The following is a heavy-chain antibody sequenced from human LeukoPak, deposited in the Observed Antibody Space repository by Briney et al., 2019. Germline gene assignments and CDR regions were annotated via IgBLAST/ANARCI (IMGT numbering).Heavy chain of an antibody. V-gene: IGHV4-4*07. CDR3: ARDLGQRGVVTAHYWYFDL. D-gene: IGHD2-21*02. Sequence: SETLSLTCTVSGGSISTKHWSWIRQPAGKGLEWIGRVHTSGTTHYNPSLRSRVTISVDTSKNQFSLNRTSVTATDTAVYYCARDLGQRGVVTAHYWYFDLWGRGTLVTVSS. CDR1: GGSISTKH. CDR2: VHTSGTT. J-gene: IGHJ2*01.